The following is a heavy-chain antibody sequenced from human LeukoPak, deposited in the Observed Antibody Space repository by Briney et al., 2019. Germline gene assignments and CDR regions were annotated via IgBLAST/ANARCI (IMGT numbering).Heavy chain of an antibody. CDR2: IYSGGST. CDR3: AKAPPPYCSGGSCFDAFDI. D-gene: IGHD2-15*01. CDR1: GFTVSSNY. V-gene: IGHV3-53*01. J-gene: IGHJ3*02. Sequence: PGGSLRLSCAASGFTVSSNYMSWARQAPGKGLEWVSGIYSGGSTYYADSMKGRFTISRDNSRNTLYLQMNSLRAEDTAIYYCAKAPPPYCSGGSCFDAFDIWGQGTMVTVSS.